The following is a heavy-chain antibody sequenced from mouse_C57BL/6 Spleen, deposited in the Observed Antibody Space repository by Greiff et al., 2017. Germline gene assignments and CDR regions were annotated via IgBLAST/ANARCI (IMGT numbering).Heavy chain of an antibody. CDR2: ISDGGSYT. CDR1: GFTFSSYA. D-gene: IGHD2-5*01. CDR3: ARDRDYSNPYFDY. V-gene: IGHV5-4*01. J-gene: IGHJ2*01. Sequence: EVKLVESGGGLVKPGGSLKLSCAASGFTFSSYAMSWVRQTPEKRLEWVATISDGGSYTYYPDNVKGRFTISRDNAKNNLYLQMSHLKSEDTAMYYCARDRDYSNPYFDYWGQGTTLTVSS.